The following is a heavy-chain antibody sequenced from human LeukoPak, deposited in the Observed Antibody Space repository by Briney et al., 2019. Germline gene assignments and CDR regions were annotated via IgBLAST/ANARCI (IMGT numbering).Heavy chain of an antibody. D-gene: IGHD2-8*01. V-gene: IGHV4-59*08. CDR1: DGSSSSSS. CDR3: ARRQQTVGDNGLHNWFDP. Sequence: SETLSLTCTVSDGSSSSSSWNWIRQPPEKGLEWIGYIYYSGSTKYNPSLESRVTISVDTSKNQISLKLRSVTAADTAIYYCARRQQTVGDNGLHNWFDPWGQGTLVTVSS. CDR2: IYYSGST. J-gene: IGHJ5*02.